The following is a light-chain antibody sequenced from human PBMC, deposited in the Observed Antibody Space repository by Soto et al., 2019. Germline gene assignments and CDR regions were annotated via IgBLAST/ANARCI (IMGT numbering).Light chain of an antibody. CDR3: CSYAGFSAVV. V-gene: IGLV2-11*01. CDR1: SSDVGSYNY. Sequence: QSALTQPRSVSGSPGQSVTISCTGTSSDVGSYNYVSWYQHHPGKAPRLLLYDVSERPSGVPDRFSGSKSGNTASLTISGLQAEDEADYYCCSYAGFSAVVFGSGTK. J-gene: IGLJ1*01. CDR2: DVS.